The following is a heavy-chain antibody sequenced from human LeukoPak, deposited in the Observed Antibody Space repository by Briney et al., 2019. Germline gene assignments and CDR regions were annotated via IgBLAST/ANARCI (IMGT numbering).Heavy chain of an antibody. CDR3: AKGRHCSSTSCYRDAEYFQH. V-gene: IGHV3-30*02. CDR1: GFTFSSYG. J-gene: IGHJ1*01. Sequence: PGGSLRLSCAASGFTFSSYGMHWVRQAPGKGLEWVAFIRYDGSNKYYADSVKGRFTISRDNSKNTLYLQMNSLRAEDTAVYYCAKGRHCSSTSCYRDAEYFQHWGQGTLVTVSS. CDR2: IRYDGSNK. D-gene: IGHD2-2*02.